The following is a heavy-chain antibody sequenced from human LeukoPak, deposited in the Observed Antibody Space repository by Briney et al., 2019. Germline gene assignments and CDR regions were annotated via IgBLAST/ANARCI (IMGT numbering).Heavy chain of an antibody. Sequence: GGSLRLSCAASGFTFSSYAMSWLRQAPGKGLEWVSAISGSGGSTYFADSVKGRFTISRDNSKNTLYLQMNSLRAKDAAVYYCAKVPSDGSGFYFDYGGQGTLVTVSS. CDR1: GFTFSSYA. CDR3: AKVPSDGSGFYFDY. D-gene: IGHD5-24*01. V-gene: IGHV3-23*01. CDR2: ISGSGGST. J-gene: IGHJ4*02.